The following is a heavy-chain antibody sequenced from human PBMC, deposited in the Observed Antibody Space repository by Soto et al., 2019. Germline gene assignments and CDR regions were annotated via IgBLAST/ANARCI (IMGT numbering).Heavy chain of an antibody. Sequence: GGSLRLSCAASEFSFSSYAMHWIRQAPGKGLEWVAVISFDGNIIHYADSVKGRFIISRDNSKNTLYLQMHSLSGEDTAVYYCATTFDTITYYLDNWGQGTLVAVSS. CDR1: EFSFSSYA. V-gene: IGHV3-30-3*01. J-gene: IGHJ4*02. CDR3: ATTFDTITYYLDN. D-gene: IGHD3-9*01. CDR2: ISFDGNII.